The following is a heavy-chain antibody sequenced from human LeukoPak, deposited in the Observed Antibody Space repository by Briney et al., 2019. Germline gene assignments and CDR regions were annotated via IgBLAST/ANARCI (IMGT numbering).Heavy chain of an antibody. J-gene: IGHJ6*02. CDR3: ARYCSSSTCQGSSYYFGMDV. CDR1: GFSFSTYA. CDR2: ISGSGYTT. Sequence: HPGGSLRLSCAASGFSFSTYAMNWVRQGPGKGLEWVATISGSGYTTYYADSVKGRFTISRDNSKNTLSLQMDSLRAEDTAVFFCARYCSSSTCQGSSYYFGMDVWGQGTTVTVSS. D-gene: IGHD2-2*01. V-gene: IGHV3-23*01.